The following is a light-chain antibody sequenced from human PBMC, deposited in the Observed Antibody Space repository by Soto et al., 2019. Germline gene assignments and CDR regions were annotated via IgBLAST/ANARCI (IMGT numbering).Light chain of an antibody. CDR2: GAS. CDR1: QSVSGN. J-gene: IGKJ4*01. V-gene: IGKV3-15*01. CDR3: QQYNNWLFT. Sequence: EIVMTQSPATLSVSPGERVTLSCRASQSVSGNLAWYQQKPAQAPRLLIYGASTRATGIPARFSGSGSGTEFTLTISSLQSEDFAVYYCQQYNNWLFTFGGGTRVEIK.